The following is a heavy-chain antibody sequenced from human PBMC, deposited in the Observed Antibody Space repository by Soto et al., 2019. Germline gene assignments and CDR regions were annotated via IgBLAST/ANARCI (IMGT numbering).Heavy chain of an antibody. D-gene: IGHD1-1*01. CDR3: ARRGRWNHLDY. Sequence: QITLKESGPTLVKPTQTLTLTCTFSGFSLTSSEMGVGWIRQPPGKALEWLALIYWDDEKRYSPSLRSRLAITGDTSKNEVVLTMTNMDPTDTATYFCARRGRWNHLDYWGQGTLVTVSS. V-gene: IGHV2-5*02. CDR2: IYWDDEK. J-gene: IGHJ4*01. CDR1: GFSLTSSEMG.